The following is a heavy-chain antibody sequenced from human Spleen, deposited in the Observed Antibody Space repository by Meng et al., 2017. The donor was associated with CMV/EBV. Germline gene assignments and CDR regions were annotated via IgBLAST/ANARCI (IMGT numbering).Heavy chain of an antibody. CDR1: GDSITTYY. Sequence: SETLSLTCTVSGDSITTYYWSWIRQPPGKGLQWIGYIYYNGGTNYNPSLKSRVTISVDTSKNHFSLRLTSVTAADTAVYYCARDRVTIFGANGMDVWGQGTTVTVSS. J-gene: IGHJ6*02. D-gene: IGHD3-3*01. CDR2: IYYNGGT. V-gene: IGHV4-59*01. CDR3: ARDRVTIFGANGMDV.